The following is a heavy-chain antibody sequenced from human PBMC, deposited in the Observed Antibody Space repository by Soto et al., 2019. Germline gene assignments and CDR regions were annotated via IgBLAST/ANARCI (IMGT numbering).Heavy chain of an antibody. Sequence: SETLSLTCSVSGGSISSYFWTWIRQPPGKGLEWIGYIHYSGTTSFFPSYNPSLRSRVTISEDTSKNQFSLKLLSVTTADTAVYFRAAGEASSRNLAPYYLDFWGQGTLVTVSS. J-gene: IGHJ4*02. D-gene: IGHD6-13*01. CDR2: IHYSGTT. CDR3: AAGEASSRNLAPYYLDF. V-gene: IGHV4-59*01. CDR1: GGSISSYF.